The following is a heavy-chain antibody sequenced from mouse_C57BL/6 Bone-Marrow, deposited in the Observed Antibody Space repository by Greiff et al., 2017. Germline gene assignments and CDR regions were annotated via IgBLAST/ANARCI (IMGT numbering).Heavy chain of an antibody. Sequence: VMLVESGPGLVAPSQSLSITCTVPGFSLTSYGVSWVRQPPGKGLEWLGVIWGDGSTTYHSALISRLSISKDNSKSQVFLKLNSLQTDDTATYYCAKWGDSSGLYYYAMDDWGQGTSVTVSS. D-gene: IGHD3-2*02. J-gene: IGHJ4*01. CDR1: GFSLTSYG. CDR3: AKWGDSSGLYYYAMDD. CDR2: IWGDGST. V-gene: IGHV2-3*01.